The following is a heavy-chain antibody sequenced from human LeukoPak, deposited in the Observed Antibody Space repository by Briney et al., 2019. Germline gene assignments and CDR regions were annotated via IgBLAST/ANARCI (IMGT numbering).Heavy chain of an antibody. CDR3: ARDSL. J-gene: IGHJ4*02. V-gene: IGHV3-7*03. Sequence: GGSLRLSCAASGFTFSNYWMSWVRQAPGKGLEWAANIKQDGSEKYYVDSVKGRFTISRDNAKNSLYLQMTSLRAEDTAVYYCARDSLWGQGTLVTVSS. CDR2: IKQDGSEK. CDR1: GFTFSNYW.